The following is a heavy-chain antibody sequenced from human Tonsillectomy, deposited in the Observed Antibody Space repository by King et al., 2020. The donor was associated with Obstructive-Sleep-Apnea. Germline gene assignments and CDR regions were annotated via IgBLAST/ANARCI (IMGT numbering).Heavy chain of an antibody. D-gene: IGHD6-13*01. Sequence: VQLQESGPGLVKPSQTLSLTCTVSGGSISSGGYYWSWIRQHPGKGLEWIGDIYYSGGTFYNPSLKSRVTISVDTSKNQFSLKLSSVTAADTAVYYCARGGSWFNFDYWGQGTLVTVSS. J-gene: IGHJ4*02. CDR3: ARGGSWFNFDY. CDR1: GGSISSGGYY. V-gene: IGHV4-31*03. CDR2: IYYSGGT.